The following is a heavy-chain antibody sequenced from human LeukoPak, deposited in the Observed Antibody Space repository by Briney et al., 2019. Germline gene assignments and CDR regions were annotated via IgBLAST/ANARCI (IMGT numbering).Heavy chain of an antibody. V-gene: IGHV1-46*01. J-gene: IGHJ6*02. D-gene: IGHD2-2*02. CDR3: ARVIRKRVVPAAIPYYYYGMDV. CDR1: GYTFTSYY. CDR2: INPSGGST. Sequence: GASVKVSCKASGYTFTSYYMHWVRQAPGQGLEWMGIINPSGGSTSYAQKSQGRVTMTTDTSTSTAYMELRSLRSDDTAVYYCARVIRKRVVPAAIPYYYYGMDVWGQGTTVTVSS.